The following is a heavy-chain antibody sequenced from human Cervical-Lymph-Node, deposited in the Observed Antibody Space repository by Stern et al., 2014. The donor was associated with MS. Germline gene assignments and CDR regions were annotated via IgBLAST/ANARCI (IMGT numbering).Heavy chain of an antibody. CDR1: GFTFSSYA. V-gene: IGHV3-30*01. J-gene: IGHJ4*02. CDR3: ARGGMADYYDSSGYLDY. Sequence: VQLVESGGGVVQPGRSLRLSCAASGFTFSSYAMHWVRQAPGKGLEWVAVISYDGSNKYYADSVKGRFTISRDNSKNTLYLQMNSLRAEDTAVYYCARGGMADYYDSSGYLDYWGQGTLVTVSS. CDR2: ISYDGSNK. D-gene: IGHD3-22*01.